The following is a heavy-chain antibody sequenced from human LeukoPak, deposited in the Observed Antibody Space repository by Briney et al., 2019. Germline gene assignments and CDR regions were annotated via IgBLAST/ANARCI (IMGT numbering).Heavy chain of an antibody. J-gene: IGHJ5*02. CDR2: IGTAGDT. CDR1: GFTFSSYD. Sequence: GGSLRLSCAASGFTFSSYDMHWVRQPTGKGLEWVPAIGTAGDTYYSHSVKGRFTISGENAKNSLYLHMNSLSAGDTAVYFCARGHMLTGYYNFAWFDPWGQGTLVTVSS. CDR3: ARGHMLTGYYNFAWFDP. V-gene: IGHV3-13*01. D-gene: IGHD3-9*01.